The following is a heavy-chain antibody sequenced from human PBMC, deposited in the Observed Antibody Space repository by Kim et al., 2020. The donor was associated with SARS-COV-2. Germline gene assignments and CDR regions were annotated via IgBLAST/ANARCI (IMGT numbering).Heavy chain of an antibody. Sequence: TYSADSVKGRFTISRDNSKNTLYLQMNSLRAEDTAVYYCARAYSGYDLFDYWGQGTLVTVSS. V-gene: IGHV3-66*02. D-gene: IGHD5-12*01. CDR2: T. CDR3: ARAYSGYDLFDY. J-gene: IGHJ4*02.